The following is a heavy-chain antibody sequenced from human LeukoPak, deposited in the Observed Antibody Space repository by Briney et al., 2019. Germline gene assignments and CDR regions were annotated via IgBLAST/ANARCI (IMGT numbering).Heavy chain of an antibody. V-gene: IGHV3-13*05. Sequence: GGSLRLSCAASGFTFSRYDMHWVRQATGKGQEWVSAIGTVGDPYYPGSVKGRFTISRENAKNYLYLQMNSLRAGDTAVYYCARGFLGDAFDIWGQGTMVTVSS. CDR3: ARGFLGDAFDI. CDR1: GFTFSRYD. CDR2: IGTVGDP. D-gene: IGHD3-3*01. J-gene: IGHJ3*02.